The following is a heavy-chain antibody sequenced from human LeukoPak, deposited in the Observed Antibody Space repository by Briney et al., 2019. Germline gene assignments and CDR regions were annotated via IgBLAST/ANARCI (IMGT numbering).Heavy chain of an antibody. J-gene: IGHJ3*02. Sequence: AETLSLTCTVSGGSISSSSYYWGWIRQPPGKGLEWIRSIYYRGSTYYNPSLKSRVTISVDTSKNQSSLKLRSVTAADTAVYYCARGGSIVGATPHDTFDIWGQGTMVTVS. V-gene: IGHV4-39*07. D-gene: IGHD1-26*01. CDR1: GGSISSSSYY. CDR3: ARGGSIVGATPHDTFDI. CDR2: IYYRGST.